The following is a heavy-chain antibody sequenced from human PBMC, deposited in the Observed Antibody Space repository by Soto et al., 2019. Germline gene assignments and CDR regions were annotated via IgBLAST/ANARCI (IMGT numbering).Heavy chain of an antibody. J-gene: IGHJ4*02. Sequence: ASVKVSCKASGYTFTSYGISWVRQAAGQGLEWMGWISAYNGNTNYAQKLQGRVTMTTDTSTSTAYMELRSLSSDDTAVYYCARIDTAMVGFYFDYWGQGTLVTVSS. CDR1: GYTFTSYG. CDR3: ARIDTAMVGFYFDY. D-gene: IGHD5-18*01. CDR2: ISAYNGNT. V-gene: IGHV1-18*01.